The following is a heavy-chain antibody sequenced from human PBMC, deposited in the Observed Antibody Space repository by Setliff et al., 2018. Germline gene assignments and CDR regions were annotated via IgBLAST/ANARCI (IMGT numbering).Heavy chain of an antibody. CDR1: GGSFSGYY. CDR3: ARHENDYGDYDDAFDI. V-gene: IGHV4-34*01. D-gene: IGHD4-17*01. J-gene: IGHJ3*02. Sequence: SETLSLTCAVYGGSFSGYYWSWIRQPPGKGLEWIGEINHTGSTNYSPSLKSRVTISVDTSKNQFSLKVSSVTAADTAVYYCARHENDYGDYDDAFDIWGQGTMGTV. CDR2: INHTGST.